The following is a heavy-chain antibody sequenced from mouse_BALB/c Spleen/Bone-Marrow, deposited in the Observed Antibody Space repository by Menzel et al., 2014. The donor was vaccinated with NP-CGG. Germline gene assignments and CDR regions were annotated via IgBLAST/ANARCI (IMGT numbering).Heavy chain of an antibody. Sequence: VQLQESGPGLVAPSQSLSVTCTVSGFSLSRYSVHWVRQPPGKGLEWLGMIXGGGSTDYNSALKSRLSISKDNSKSQVFLKMNSLQTDDTAMYYCARNSGTWGFDYWGQGTTLTVSS. CDR3: ARNSGTWGFDY. J-gene: IGHJ2*01. D-gene: IGHD3-2*02. V-gene: IGHV2-6-4*01. CDR1: GFSLSRYS. CDR2: IXGGGST.